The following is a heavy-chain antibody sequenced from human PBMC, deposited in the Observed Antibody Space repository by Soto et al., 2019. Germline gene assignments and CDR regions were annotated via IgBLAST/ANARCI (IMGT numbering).Heavy chain of an antibody. J-gene: IGHJ5*02. D-gene: IGHD6-13*01. V-gene: IGHV1-3*01. CDR3: ARDRQQQLVLLWPKWFDP. CDR2: INAGNGNT. Sequence: GASVKVSCKASGYTFTSYAMHWVRQAPGQRLEWMGWINAGNGNTKYSQKFQGRVTITRDTSASTAYMELSSLRSEDTAVYYCARDRQQQLVLLWPKWFDPSGQGTLVTVSS. CDR1: GYTFTSYA.